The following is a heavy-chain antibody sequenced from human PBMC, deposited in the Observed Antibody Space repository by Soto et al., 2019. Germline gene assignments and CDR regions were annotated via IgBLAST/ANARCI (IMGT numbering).Heavy chain of an antibody. CDR1: GFTFTSYS. CDR3: SREETAWPLAYGLDA. CDR2: LTTTTDI. J-gene: IGHJ6*02. D-gene: IGHD2-21*02. Sequence: PGRSLRLSCAASGFTFTSYSIHLERQAPGRGLGWVSALTTTTDIYYADSVKGRLTISRDNAKNSVSLQMDSLRAEDTAVYFCSREETAWPLAYGLDALGQGTTVTVSS. V-gene: IGHV3-21*01.